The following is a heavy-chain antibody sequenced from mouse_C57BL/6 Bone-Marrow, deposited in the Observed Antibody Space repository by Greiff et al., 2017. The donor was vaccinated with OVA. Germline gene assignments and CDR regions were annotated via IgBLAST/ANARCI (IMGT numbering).Heavy chain of an antibody. Sequence: QVQLQQSWAELAKPGASVKLSCKASGYTFTSYWMHWVKQRPGQGLEWIGYINPSSGYTKYNQKFKDKATLTADKSSSTAYMQLSSLTYEDSAVYYCARGYYGSKAWFADWGQGTLVTVSA. D-gene: IGHD1-1*01. CDR2: INPSSGYT. J-gene: IGHJ3*01. CDR1: GYTFTSYW. CDR3: ARGYYGSKAWFAD. V-gene: IGHV1-7*01.